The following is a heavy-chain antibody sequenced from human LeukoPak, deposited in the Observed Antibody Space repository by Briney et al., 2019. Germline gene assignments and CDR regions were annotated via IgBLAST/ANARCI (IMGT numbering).Heavy chain of an antibody. Sequence: NPGGSLRLSCAASGFTFSSYSMNWVRQAPGKGLEWVSSISSSSSYIYYADSVKGRFTISRDNAKNSLYPQMNSLRAEDTAVYYCAREIETYYDFWSGYPNWFDPWGQGTLVTVSS. D-gene: IGHD3-3*01. V-gene: IGHV3-21*01. CDR2: ISSSSSYI. CDR3: AREIETYYDFWSGYPNWFDP. J-gene: IGHJ5*02. CDR1: GFTFSSYS.